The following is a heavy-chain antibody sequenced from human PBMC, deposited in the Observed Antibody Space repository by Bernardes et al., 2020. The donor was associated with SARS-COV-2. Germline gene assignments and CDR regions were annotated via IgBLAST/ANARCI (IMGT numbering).Heavy chain of an antibody. CDR3: ARSQTPVVDIVATIYASPYGMDV. CDR1: GYTFTGYY. D-gene: IGHD5-12*01. CDR2: INPNSGGT. V-gene: IGHV1-2*02. Sequence: ASVKVSCKASGYTFTGYYMHWVRQAPGQGLEWMGWINPNSGGTNYAQKFQGRVTMTRDTSISTAYMELSRLRSDDTAVYYCARSQTPVVDIVATIYASPYGMDVWGQGTTVTVSS. J-gene: IGHJ6*02.